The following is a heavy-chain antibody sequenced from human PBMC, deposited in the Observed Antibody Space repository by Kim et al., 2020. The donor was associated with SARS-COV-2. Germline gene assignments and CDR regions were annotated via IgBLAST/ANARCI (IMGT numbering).Heavy chain of an antibody. Sequence: GGSLRLSCAASEFTFSSYAMSWVRQAPGKGLEWVSIISGSGDSTFYADSVKGRFTISRDNSKNTLYLQMDSLRAEDTAVYYCAKDPSCGDSTCYSNFDYWGQATLVTVSS. V-gene: IGHV3-23*01. CDR3: AKDPSCGDSTCYSNFDY. J-gene: IGHJ4*02. D-gene: IGHD2-15*01. CDR2: ISGSGDST. CDR1: EFTFSSYA.